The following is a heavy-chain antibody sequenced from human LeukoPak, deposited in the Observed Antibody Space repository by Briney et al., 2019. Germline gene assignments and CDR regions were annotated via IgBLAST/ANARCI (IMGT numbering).Heavy chain of an antibody. Sequence: GRSLRLSCAASRFTFDDYAMHWVRQAPGKGLEWVSGISWNSGSIGYADSVKGRFTISRDNAKNSLYLQMNSLRAEDTALYYCAKGKSYYYDSSGYYLVYWGQGTLVTVSS. J-gene: IGHJ4*02. CDR1: RFTFDDYA. CDR3: AKGKSYYYDSSGYYLVY. D-gene: IGHD3-22*01. V-gene: IGHV3-9*01. CDR2: ISWNSGSI.